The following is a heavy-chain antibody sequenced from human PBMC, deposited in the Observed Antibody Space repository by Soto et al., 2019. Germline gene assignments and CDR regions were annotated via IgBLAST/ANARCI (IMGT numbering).Heavy chain of an antibody. CDR2: IIPIFGTT. CDR3: AKDGGADGYFGNWLDP. CDR1: GGTFSNYA. Sequence: QVQLVQSGAEVKKPGSSVKVSCKASGGTFSNYAITWVRQAPGQALEWVGRIIPIFGTTNVAQKFQGRVTITADEATTTANMELSGQRSDDTAVYYCAKDGGADGYFGNWLDPWGQGTLVTVSS. V-gene: IGHV1-69*15. J-gene: IGHJ5*02. D-gene: IGHD5-12*01.